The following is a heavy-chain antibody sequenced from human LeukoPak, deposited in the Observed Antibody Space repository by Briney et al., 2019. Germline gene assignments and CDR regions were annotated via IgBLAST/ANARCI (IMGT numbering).Heavy chain of an antibody. J-gene: IGHJ4*02. D-gene: IGHD4-17*01. CDR2: IYSGGST. Sequence: PGGSLRLSCAASGFTFSSYAMSWVRQAPGKGLEWVSVIYSGGSTYYADSVKGRFTISRDNSKNTLYLQMNSLRAEDTAVYYCARGDYGDYDYWGQGTLVTVSS. CDR1: GFTFSSYA. CDR3: ARGDYGDYDY. V-gene: IGHV3-66*01.